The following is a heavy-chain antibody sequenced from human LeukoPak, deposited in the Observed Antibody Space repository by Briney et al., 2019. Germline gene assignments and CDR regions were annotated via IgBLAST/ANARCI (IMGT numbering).Heavy chain of an antibody. CDR2: INYIRTT. J-gene: IGHJ6*02. CDR3: ARSYSSSDHYYYYGRDV. V-gene: IGHV4-59*08. Sequence: SETLPHICTASGCSISSYDWNWTRQPPGKGLEWIGYINYIRTTDYNPSLKSRVTISLDTSKNLFSLKLSSVTAADTAISYCARSYSSSDHYYYYGRDVWG. CDR1: GCSISSYD. D-gene: IGHD6-13*01.